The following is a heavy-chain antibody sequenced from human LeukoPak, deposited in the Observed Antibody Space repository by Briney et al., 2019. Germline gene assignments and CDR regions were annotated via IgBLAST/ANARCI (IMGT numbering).Heavy chain of an antibody. Sequence: HPGGSLRLSCVASGFTLSSCGMHWVRQAPGKGLEWVAVITYDGITTYSDDSVKGRFTISRDTSKGTLHLQMNNLRPEDTAVYFCVKEQGSGYYRTADYWGQGTLVTVSS. D-gene: IGHD3-10*01. CDR3: VKEQGSGYYRTADY. CDR2: ITYDGITT. V-gene: IGHV3-30*18. CDR1: GFTLSSCG. J-gene: IGHJ4*02.